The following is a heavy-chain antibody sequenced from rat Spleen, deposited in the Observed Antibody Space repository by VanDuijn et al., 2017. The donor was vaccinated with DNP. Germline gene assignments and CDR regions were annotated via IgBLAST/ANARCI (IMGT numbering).Heavy chain of an antibody. CDR1: GYSITSNY. J-gene: IGHJ1*01. CDR3: ARWVYGTYWYFDS. CDR2: INYSGST. V-gene: IGHV3-1*01. Sequence: EVQLQESGPGLVKPSQSLSLTCSVTGYSITSNYWGWIRKFPGNKMEWIGYINYSGSTGYNPSLKSRISITRDTSKNQFFLQLNSVTTEDTATDYCARWVYGTYWYFDSWGPGILVTVSS. D-gene: IGHD1-11*01.